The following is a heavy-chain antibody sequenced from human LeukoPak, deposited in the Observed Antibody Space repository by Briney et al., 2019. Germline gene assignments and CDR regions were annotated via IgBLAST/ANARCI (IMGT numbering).Heavy chain of an antibody. CDR2: IYYSGNV. D-gene: IGHD2-2*01. Sequence: PSQTLSLTCTISGDSVSSGAYWSWIRQYPGKGLEWIGYIYYSGNVNYNPSLTSRVVISEDRSKNRFSLRLSSVTAADTAVYYCARGLWDIVVVSASRAYYYYMDVWGKGNTVNVS. CDR3: ARGLWDIVVVSASRAYYYYMDV. J-gene: IGHJ6*03. V-gene: IGHV4-31*03. CDR1: GDSVSSGAY.